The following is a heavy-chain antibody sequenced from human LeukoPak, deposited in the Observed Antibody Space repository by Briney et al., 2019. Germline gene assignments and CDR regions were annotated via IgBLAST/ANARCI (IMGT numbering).Heavy chain of an antibody. V-gene: IGHV3-64*04. CDR1: GFTFSRYA. J-gene: IGHJ4*02. CDR2: ISSNGGST. D-gene: IGHD6-19*01. CDR3: AKDPHSSGWYFDY. Sequence: PGGSLRLSCSASGFTFSRYAMHWVRQAPGKGLEYVSAISSNGGSTYYADSVKGRFTISRDNSRNTLYLQMNSLRAEDTAVYYCAKDPHSSGWYFDYWGQGTLVTVSS.